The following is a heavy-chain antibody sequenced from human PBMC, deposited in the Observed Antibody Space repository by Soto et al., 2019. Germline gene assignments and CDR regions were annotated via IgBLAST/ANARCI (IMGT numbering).Heavy chain of an antibody. J-gene: IGHJ4*02. CDR3: ARDYFGSGSYISDY. D-gene: IGHD3-10*01. V-gene: IGHV3-33*01. Sequence: GGSLRLSCAASGFTFSSYGMHWVRQAPGKGLEWVAVIWSDGGKKHYADSVKGRFTISRDTSDNTLYLQMNSLRAEGTAVYYCARDYFGSGSYISDYWGQGTLVTVSS. CDR2: IWSDGGKK. CDR1: GFTFSSYG.